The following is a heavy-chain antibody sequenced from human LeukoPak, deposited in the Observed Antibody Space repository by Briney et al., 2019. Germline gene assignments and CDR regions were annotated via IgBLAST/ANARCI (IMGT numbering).Heavy chain of an antibody. V-gene: IGHV4-34*01. CDR1: GGSFSGYY. CDR2: INHSGST. CDR3: ARGSGLGY. D-gene: IGHD3-10*01. Sequence: SETLSLTCAVYGGSFSGYYWSWIRQAPGKGLEWIGEINHSGSTNYNPSLKRRITISVDTSKKQSSLKLSSVTAAVTAVYYCARGSGLGYWRQGSLVTVSS. J-gene: IGHJ4*02.